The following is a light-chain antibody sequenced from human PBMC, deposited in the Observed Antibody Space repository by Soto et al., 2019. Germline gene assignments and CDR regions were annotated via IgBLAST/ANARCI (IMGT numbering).Light chain of an antibody. CDR3: SSYAGDTIVV. J-gene: IGLJ2*01. CDR1: SXDVGGYNY. CDR2: EVS. V-gene: IGLV2-8*01. Sequence: QSALTQPPSASGXPXQSVTXSCTXTSXDVGGYNYVSWYQQHPGKAPKLMIYEVSKRPSGVPDRFSGSKSGTTASLTVSGLQADDEADYYCSSYAGDTIVVFGGGTKVTVL.